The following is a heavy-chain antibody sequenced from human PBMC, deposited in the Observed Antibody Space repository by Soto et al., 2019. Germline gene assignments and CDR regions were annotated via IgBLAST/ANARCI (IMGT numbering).Heavy chain of an antibody. V-gene: IGHV1-69*06. Sequence: QVQLVQSGAEVKKPGSSVKVSCKASGGTFSSYAISWVRQAPGQGLEWMGGIIPIFGTANYAQKFQGRVTITADKSTSTAYMELSNLRSEDTAVYYCARDSIGYCSGGSCYRSAEFDYWGQGTLVTVSS. D-gene: IGHD2-15*01. CDR2: IIPIFGTA. J-gene: IGHJ4*02. CDR1: GGTFSSYA. CDR3: ARDSIGYCSGGSCYRSAEFDY.